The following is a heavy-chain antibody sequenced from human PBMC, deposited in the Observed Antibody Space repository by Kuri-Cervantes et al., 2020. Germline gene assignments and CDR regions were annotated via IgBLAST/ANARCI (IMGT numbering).Heavy chain of an antibody. CDR3: AKDIGPLLITGTTSHAFDI. Sequence: GESLKISCAASGFTFNTYDMNWVRQAPGKGLEWVSSITTSGSNMYYADSVKGRFTISRDNAKNSLYLQMNSLRAEDTALYYCAKDIGPLLITGTTSHAFDIWGQGTMVTVSS. D-gene: IGHD1-20*01. V-gene: IGHV3-48*03. CDR1: GFTFNTYD. CDR2: ITTSGSNM. J-gene: IGHJ3*02.